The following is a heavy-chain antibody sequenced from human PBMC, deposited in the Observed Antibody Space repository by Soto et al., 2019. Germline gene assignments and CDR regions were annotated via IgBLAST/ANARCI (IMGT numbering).Heavy chain of an antibody. V-gene: IGHV3-30*18. CDR3: AKDRWDY. J-gene: IGHJ4*02. Sequence: ALRLSCAASGFTFIRYGMHWVRQAPGKGLEWVAVISYDGSNKYYADSVKGRFTISRDNSKNTLYLQMNSLRAEDTAVYYCAKDRWDYWGQGTLVTVSS. CDR1: GFTFIRYG. CDR2: ISYDGSNK.